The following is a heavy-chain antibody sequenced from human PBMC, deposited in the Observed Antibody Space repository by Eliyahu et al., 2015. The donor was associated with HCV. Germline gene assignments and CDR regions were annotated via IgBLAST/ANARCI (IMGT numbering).Heavy chain of an antibody. CDR2: IKQDGSEQ. V-gene: IGHV3-7*01. J-gene: IGHJ4*02. D-gene: IGHD6-19*01. CDR1: GFTFSNYW. CDR3: ARSGAGFDY. Sequence: EVQLVESGGGLVQPGGSLRLSCAASGFTFSNYWMAWVRQPPGKGLEWVANIKQDGSEQYYVGSVKSRITISRDNAKNSLYLQMNNLRAEDTAVYYCARSGAGFDYWGQGTLVTVSS.